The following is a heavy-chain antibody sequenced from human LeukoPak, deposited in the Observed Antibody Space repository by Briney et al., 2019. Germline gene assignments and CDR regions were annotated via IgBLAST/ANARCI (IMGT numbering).Heavy chain of an antibody. V-gene: IGHV1-24*01. CDR3: ATDIATGYSPRDY. Sequence: ASVKVSCKVSGYTLTELSMHWVRQAPGKGLEWMGGFDPEDGEAIYAQKFQGRVTMTEDTSTDTAYMELSSLRSEDTAVYYCATDIATGYSPRDYWGQGTLVTVSS. D-gene: IGHD3-9*01. CDR2: FDPEDGEA. CDR1: GYTLTELS. J-gene: IGHJ4*02.